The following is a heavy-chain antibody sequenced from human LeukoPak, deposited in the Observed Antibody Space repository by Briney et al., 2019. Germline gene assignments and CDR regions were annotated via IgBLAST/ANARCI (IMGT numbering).Heavy chain of an antibody. J-gene: IGHJ4*02. Sequence: ASVKVSCKASGYTFTNYWIQWVRQAPGQGLEWMGIINPSGGSTSYAQKFQGRVTMTRDTSTSTVYMELSSLRSEDTAVYYCARGTYGSSAYYGTLNYWGQGTLVTVSS. D-gene: IGHD3-22*01. CDR1: GYTFTNYW. CDR2: INPSGGST. V-gene: IGHV1-46*01. CDR3: ARGTYGSSAYYGTLNY.